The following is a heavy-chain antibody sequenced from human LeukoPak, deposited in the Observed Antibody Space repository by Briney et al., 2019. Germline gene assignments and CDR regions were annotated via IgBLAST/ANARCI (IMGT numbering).Heavy chain of an antibody. Sequence: GESLKISCKGSGYSFTSYWIGWVRQMPGKGLEWMGIIYPGDSDTRYSPSFQGQVTISADKSISTAYLQWSSLKASDTAMYYCARRYCSSTSCYSRGKWNWFDPWGQGTLVTVSS. J-gene: IGHJ5*02. V-gene: IGHV5-51*01. CDR3: ARRYCSSTSCYSRGKWNWFDP. CDR1: GYSFTSYW. CDR2: IYPGDSDT. D-gene: IGHD2-2*02.